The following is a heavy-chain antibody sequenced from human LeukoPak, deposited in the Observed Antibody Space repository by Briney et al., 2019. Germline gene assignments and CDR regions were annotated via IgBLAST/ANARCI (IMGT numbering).Heavy chain of an antibody. Sequence: PSETLSLTCAVYGGSFSGYYWSWIRQPPGKGLEWIGEINHSGSTNYNPSLKSRVTISVDTSKNQFSLKLSSVTAADPAVYYCASRQYDFWRRHQSKYYYYGMGVWGQGTTVTVSS. V-gene: IGHV4-34*01. CDR2: INHSGST. J-gene: IGHJ6*02. CDR1: GGSFSGYY. D-gene: IGHD3-3*01. CDR3: ASRQYDFWRRHQSKYYYYGMGV.